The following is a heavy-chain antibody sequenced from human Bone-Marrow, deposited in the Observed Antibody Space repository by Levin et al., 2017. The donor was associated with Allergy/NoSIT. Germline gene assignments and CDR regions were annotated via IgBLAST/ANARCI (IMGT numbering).Heavy chain of an antibody. J-gene: IGHJ3*02. D-gene: IGHD1-14*01. CDR2: ISWNSANI. V-gene: IGHV3-9*01. CDR3: TRTLSTRLNAFDI. CDR1: GFTLSNYA. Sequence: SLRLSCAASGFTLSNYAAHWVRQAPGKGLEWVSGISWNSANIVYADSVKGRFTISRDNAKNSLYLQMNSLRTEDTALYYCTRTLSTRLNAFDIWGLGTVVTVSS.